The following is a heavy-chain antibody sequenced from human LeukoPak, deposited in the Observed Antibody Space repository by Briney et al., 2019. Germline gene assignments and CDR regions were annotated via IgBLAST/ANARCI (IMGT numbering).Heavy chain of an antibody. CDR3: ARVNQDIVVVPAASLDV. CDR1: GGTFSSYA. V-gene: IGHV1-69*13. Sequence: GASVKVSCKASGGTFSSYAISWVRQAPGQGLEWMGGIIPIFGTANYAQKFQGRVTITADESTSTAYMELSSLRSEDTAVYYCARVNQDIVVVPAASLDVWGKGTTVTVSS. J-gene: IGHJ6*04. D-gene: IGHD2-2*01. CDR2: IIPIFGTA.